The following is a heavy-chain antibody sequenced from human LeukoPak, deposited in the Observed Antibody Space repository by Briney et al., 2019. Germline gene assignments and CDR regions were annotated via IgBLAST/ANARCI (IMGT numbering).Heavy chain of an antibody. CDR1: GLTFGSYA. Sequence: GGSLRLLCAASGLTFGSYAMSWIREAPGRGLEWGSSISGSGITTYYADSVKGRFTISRDNSKNTLYLQMNSLRAEDTAVYYCAQDRDSSGYHYNFDNWGQGTLVTVSS. V-gene: IGHV3-23*01. D-gene: IGHD3-22*01. CDR2: ISGSGITT. J-gene: IGHJ4*02. CDR3: AQDRDSSGYHYNFDN.